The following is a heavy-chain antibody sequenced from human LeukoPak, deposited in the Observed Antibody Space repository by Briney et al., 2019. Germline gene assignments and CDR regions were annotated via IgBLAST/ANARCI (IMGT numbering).Heavy chain of an antibody. V-gene: IGHV1-69*05. CDR3: ARDYSSGWYGWFDP. Sequence: AVKVSCKASGGTSTSYATSWGRQAPGQGLGWMGRIIAIFGAANYAQKFRGRVTITTDKSTSTAYMQLSSLRSEDTAVYYCARDYSSGWYGWFDPWGQGTLVTVSS. J-gene: IGHJ5*02. D-gene: IGHD6-19*01. CDR2: IIAIFGAA. CDR1: GGTSTSYA.